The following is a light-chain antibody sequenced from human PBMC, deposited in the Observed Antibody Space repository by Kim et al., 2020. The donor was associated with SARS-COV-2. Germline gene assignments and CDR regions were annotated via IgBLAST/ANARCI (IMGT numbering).Light chain of an antibody. CDR2: GDN. J-gene: IGLJ3*02. CDR1: SSNIGSNP. Sequence: GQRVTISCSGSSSNIGSNPVNWYQHLPGTAPSLLIYGDNQRPSGVPDRFSASRSGTSASLAISGLQSEDEAYYYCATWDDSLNGGVFGGGTQLTVL. V-gene: IGLV1-44*01. CDR3: ATWDDSLNGGV.